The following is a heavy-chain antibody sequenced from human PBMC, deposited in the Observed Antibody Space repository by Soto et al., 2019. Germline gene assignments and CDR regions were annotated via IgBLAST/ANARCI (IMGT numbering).Heavy chain of an antibody. V-gene: IGHV3-23*01. D-gene: IGHD6-6*01. CDR1: GFTFSMSA. Sequence: EVQLLESGGGLVQPGGSLRLSCAASGFTFSMSAMTWVRQAPGKGLEWVSTTGLNGRTTYYADSVKGRFTVSRDNSKNTLDLHMSRLRDEDTAVYYCATVHSTSRSFDYWGQGTLVTVSS. CDR3: ATVHSTSRSFDY. CDR2: TGLNGRTT. J-gene: IGHJ4*02.